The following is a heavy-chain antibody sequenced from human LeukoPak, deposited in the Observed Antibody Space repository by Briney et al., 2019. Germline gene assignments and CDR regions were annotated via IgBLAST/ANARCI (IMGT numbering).Heavy chain of an antibody. CDR3: ARGYSSGYYYLPFDY. Sequence: PSETLSLTCTVSGGSISSYYWSWIRQPPGKGLEWIGYIYYSGSTNYNPSLKSRVTISVDTSKNQFSLKLSSVTAADTAVYYCARGYSSGYYYLPFDYWGREPWSPSPQ. J-gene: IGHJ4*02. V-gene: IGHV4-59*01. CDR2: IYYSGST. D-gene: IGHD3-22*01. CDR1: GGSISSYY.